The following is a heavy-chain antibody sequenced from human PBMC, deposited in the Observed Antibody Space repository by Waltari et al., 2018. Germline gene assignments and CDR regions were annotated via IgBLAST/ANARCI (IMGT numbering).Heavy chain of an antibody. CDR2: IIPILGIA. CDR3: ASISVGATTGVDY. J-gene: IGHJ4*02. D-gene: IGHD1-26*01. Sequence: QVQLVQSGAEVKKPGSSVKVSCKASGGTFSSYTISWVRQAPGQGLEWMGRIIPILGIANYAQKFQVRVTITADKSTSTAYMELSSLRSEDTAVYYCASISVGATTGVDYWGQGTLVTVSS. V-gene: IGHV1-69*02. CDR1: GGTFSSYT.